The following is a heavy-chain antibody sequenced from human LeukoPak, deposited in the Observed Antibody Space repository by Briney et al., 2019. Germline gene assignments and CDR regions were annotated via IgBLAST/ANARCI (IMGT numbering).Heavy chain of an antibody. V-gene: IGHV1-58*02. CDR2: IVVGSGNT. J-gene: IGHJ6*03. CDR1: GFTFTSSA. CDR3: ASTTPNYYYYMDV. Sequence: SVKVSCKASGFTFTSSAMQWVRQARGQRLEWIGWIVVGSGNTNYAQKFQGRVTMTRDTSTSTVYMELSSLRSEDTAVYYCASTTPNYYYYMDVWGKGTTVTVSS. D-gene: IGHD1-26*01.